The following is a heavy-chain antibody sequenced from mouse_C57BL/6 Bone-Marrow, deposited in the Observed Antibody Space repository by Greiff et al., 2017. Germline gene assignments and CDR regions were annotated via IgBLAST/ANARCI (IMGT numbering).Heavy chain of an antibody. V-gene: IGHV1-81*01. CDR1: GYTFTSYG. CDR2: IYPRSGNT. D-gene: IGHD2-3*01. J-gene: IGHJ2*01. Sequence: QVQLQQSGAELARPGASVKLSCKASGYTFTSYGISWVKQSTGQGLEWIGEIYPRSGNTYYNEKFKGKATLTADKSSSTAYIELRSLTSEDSAVDFCSRRGVIVTRAGAYFDYWGQGTTLTVSS. CDR3: SRRGVIVTRAGAYFDY.